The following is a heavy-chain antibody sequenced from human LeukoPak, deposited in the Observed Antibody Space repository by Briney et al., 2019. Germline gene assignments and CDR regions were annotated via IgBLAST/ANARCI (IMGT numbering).Heavy chain of an antibody. D-gene: IGHD1-26*01. V-gene: IGHV3-53*01. CDR3: ARDPYSGSYRRAFDI. J-gene: IGHJ3*02. Sequence: GGSLRLSCAASGFSVSTNYMSWVRQAPGKGLEWVSFSGGSTYYADSVKGRFTISRDNAKNSLYLQMNSLRAEDTAVYYCARDPYSGSYRRAFDIWGQGTMVTVSS. CDR1: GFSVSTNY. CDR2: SGGST.